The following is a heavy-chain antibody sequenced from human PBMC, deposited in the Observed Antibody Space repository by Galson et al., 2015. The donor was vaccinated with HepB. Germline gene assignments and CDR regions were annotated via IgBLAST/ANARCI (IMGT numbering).Heavy chain of an antibody. Sequence: SLRLSCAASGFTFSDYYMTWIRQAPGKGLEWVSYISSSGSTIYYADSVKGRFTISRDNAKNSLFLQMNSLRAEDTAVYYCARDGGNVDTAVDEFHCWGKGTLVTAAS. CDR2: ISSSGSTI. J-gene: IGHJ4*02. CDR1: GFTFSDYY. V-gene: IGHV3-11*01. D-gene: IGHD5-18*01. CDR3: ARDGGNVDTAVDEFHC.